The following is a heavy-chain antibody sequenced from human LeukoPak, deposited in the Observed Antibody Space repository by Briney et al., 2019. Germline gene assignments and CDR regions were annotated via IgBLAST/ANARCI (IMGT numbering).Heavy chain of an antibody. CDR1: GYTFTGYY. CDR2: INPNSGGT. D-gene: IGHD3-10*01. Sequence: ASVKVSCKASGYTFTGYYMHWVRQAPGQGLEWMGRINPNSGGTNYAQKFQGWVTMTRDTSISTAYMELSRLRSDDTAVYYCARSGFGEDGAFDTWGQGTMVTVSS. CDR3: ARSGFGEDGAFDT. J-gene: IGHJ3*02. V-gene: IGHV1-2*04.